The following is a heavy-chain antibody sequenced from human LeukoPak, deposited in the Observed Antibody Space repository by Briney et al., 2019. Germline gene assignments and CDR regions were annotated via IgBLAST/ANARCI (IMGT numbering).Heavy chain of an antibody. J-gene: IGHJ4*02. CDR2: ISSNGGST. Sequence: PGGSLRLSCAASGFTISSYAMHWVRQAPGKGLEYVSAISSNGGSTYYANSVKGRFTISRDNSKNTLYLQMGSLRAEDMAVYYCARHIAAAGFDYWGQGTLVTVSS. CDR3: ARHIAAAGFDY. D-gene: IGHD6-13*01. CDR1: GFTISSYA. V-gene: IGHV3-64*01.